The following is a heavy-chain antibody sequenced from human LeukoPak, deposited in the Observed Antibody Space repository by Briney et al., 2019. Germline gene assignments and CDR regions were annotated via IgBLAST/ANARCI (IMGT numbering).Heavy chain of an antibody. Sequence: GRSLTLFCEASRFTVSTHYMDWVRQAPGTGLEWVSILYSGGTTYYAESVKGRFTVTRDNSKNILYLHIDNLRVEDTAVYYCARVGDHYHWYLDLWGRGARVTASS. CDR1: RFTVSTHY. CDR2: LYSGGTT. J-gene: IGHJ2*01. CDR3: ARVGDHYHWYLDL. D-gene: IGHD3-10*01. V-gene: IGHV3-53*01.